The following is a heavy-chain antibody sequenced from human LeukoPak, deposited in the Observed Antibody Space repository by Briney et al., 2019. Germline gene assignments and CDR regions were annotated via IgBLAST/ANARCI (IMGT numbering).Heavy chain of an antibody. CDR1: GGSISSYY. J-gene: IGHJ4*02. V-gene: IGHV4-59*01. D-gene: IGHD6-6*01. CDR2: IYYGGST. CDR3: ARSIAALENDY. Sequence: SETLSLTCTVSGGSISSYYWSWIRQPPGKGLEWIGYIYYGGSTNYNPSLKSRVTISVDTSKNQFSLKLGSVTAADTAVYYCARSIAALENDYWGQGTLVTVSS.